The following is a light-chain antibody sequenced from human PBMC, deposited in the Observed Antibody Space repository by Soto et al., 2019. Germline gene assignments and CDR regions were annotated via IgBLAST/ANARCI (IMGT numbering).Light chain of an antibody. CDR2: GAS. CDR3: QQYGTSPRT. J-gene: IGKJ1*01. CDR1: QSVSSY. V-gene: IGKV3-20*01. Sequence: EIVLTQSPATLSLSPGERATLSCRASQSVSSYLAWYQQNPGQAPRLLIYGASNRATGIPDKFSGSGSGTDFTLTISRLEPEDFAVYYCQQYGTSPRTFGQGTKVDI.